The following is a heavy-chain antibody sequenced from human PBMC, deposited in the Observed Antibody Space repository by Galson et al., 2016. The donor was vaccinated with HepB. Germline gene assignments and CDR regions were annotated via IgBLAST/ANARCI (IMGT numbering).Heavy chain of an antibody. D-gene: IGHD2-8*01. V-gene: IGHV3-23*01. CDR2: MSGGGHT. J-gene: IGHJ6*03. CDR3: STNTTTAAMDV. Sequence: SLRLSCAGSGVTLSNYVVMWVRQTPGTGLVWVSAMSGGGHTFYADSVKGRFTISRDNSKNTLFLEMNGLRAEDTAIYYCSTNTTTAAMDVWGKGTTVIVS. CDR1: GVTLSNYV.